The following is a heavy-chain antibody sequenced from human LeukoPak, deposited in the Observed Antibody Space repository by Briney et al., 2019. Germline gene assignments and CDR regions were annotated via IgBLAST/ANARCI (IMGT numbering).Heavy chain of an antibody. Sequence: SETLSLTCTVSGGSISSYYWSWIRQPPGKGLEWTGYIYYSGSTNYNPSLKSRVTISVDTSKNQFSLKLSSVTAADTALYYCARDALRSVATDKPYTSDAFDIWGQGTMVTVSS. CDR2: IYYSGST. CDR1: GGSISSYY. J-gene: IGHJ3*02. D-gene: IGHD5-12*01. CDR3: ARDALRSVATDKPYTSDAFDI. V-gene: IGHV4-59*01.